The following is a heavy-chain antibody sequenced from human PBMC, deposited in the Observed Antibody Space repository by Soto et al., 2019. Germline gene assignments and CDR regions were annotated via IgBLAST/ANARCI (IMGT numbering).Heavy chain of an antibody. J-gene: IGHJ4*02. CDR2: IYYSGST. Sequence: SETLSLTCTVSGGSISSYYWSWIRQPPGKGLEWIGYIYYSGSTNYNPSLKSRVTISVDTSKNQFSLKLSSVTAADTAVYYCARRYGRNYDYWGQGTLVTVSS. D-gene: IGHD1-20*01. CDR3: ARRYGRNYDY. V-gene: IGHV4-59*01. CDR1: GGSISSYY.